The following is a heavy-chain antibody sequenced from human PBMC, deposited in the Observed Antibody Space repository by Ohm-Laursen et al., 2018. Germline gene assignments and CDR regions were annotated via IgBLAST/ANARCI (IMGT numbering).Heavy chain of an antibody. CDR1: GFTFSGYA. D-gene: IGHD3-10*01. Sequence: SLRLSCAASGFTFSGYAMSWVRQAPGKGLEWVSVATGSGRYTYYGDSVKGRFTISRDNSKNTLYLQMSSLRVEDTAVYYCTKGLSGGTGHGNWFDPWGQGTLVIVSS. CDR3: TKGLSGGTGHGNWFDP. CDR2: ATGSGRYT. V-gene: IGHV3-23*01. J-gene: IGHJ5*02.